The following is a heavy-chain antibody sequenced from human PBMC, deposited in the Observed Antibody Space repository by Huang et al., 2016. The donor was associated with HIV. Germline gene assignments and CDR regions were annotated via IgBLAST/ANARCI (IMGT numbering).Heavy chain of an antibody. CDR1: GGSFSGYS. Sequence: QVQLQQWGAGLLKPSETLSLTCAGSGGSFSGYSWSLIRQPPGNGLEWIGQINHSGSTDYHPSLKSRVTMAVDTSKNQFSLTLNSVSASDTAVYFCARPKLGAHDSFDVWGQGTMVTVSS. J-gene: IGHJ3*01. CDR2: INHSGST. D-gene: IGHD1-26*01. CDR3: ARPKLGAHDSFDV. V-gene: IGHV4-34*01.